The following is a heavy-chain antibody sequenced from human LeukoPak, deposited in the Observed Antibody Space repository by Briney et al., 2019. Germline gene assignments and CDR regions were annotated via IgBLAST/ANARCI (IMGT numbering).Heavy chain of an antibody. J-gene: IGHJ6*03. Sequence: GGSLRLSCAASGFTFSTYAMSWVRQAAGKGLEWVSLISGSGGGTYYADSVKGRFTISSDNSKNTLYLQLNSLRVEDTAVYYCAKNRGAGSHYYYHMNVWGKGTTVTVSS. CDR1: GFTFSTYA. V-gene: IGHV3-23*01. CDR2: ISGSGGGT. D-gene: IGHD1-26*01. CDR3: AKNRGAGSHYYYHMNV.